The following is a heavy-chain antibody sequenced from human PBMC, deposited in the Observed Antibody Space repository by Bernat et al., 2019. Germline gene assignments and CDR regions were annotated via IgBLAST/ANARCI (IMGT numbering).Heavy chain of an antibody. J-gene: IGHJ3*02. V-gene: IGHV3-33*01. D-gene: IGHD3-10*01. CDR3: TRARVFAFDI. CDR1: RFSFSSHG. CDR2: IWFDGSKT. Sequence: VQLVESGGGVVQPGTSLRLSCAASRFSFSSHGMHWVRQAPGKGLDWVALIWFDGSKTYYADSVKGRFTISRDNSKNMLYLQMNSLRGEDTAVYYCTRARVFAFDIWGQGTMVTVSS.